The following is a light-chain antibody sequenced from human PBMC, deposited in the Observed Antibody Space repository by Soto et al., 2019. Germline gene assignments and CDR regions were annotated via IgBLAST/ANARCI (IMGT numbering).Light chain of an antibody. V-gene: IGKV3-11*01. CDR2: DAS. J-gene: IGKJ3*01. CDR3: QQRRDWPLFT. Sequence: EIVLTQSPATLSLSPGERATLSCRASHSVDSYLAWYQHKPGQAPRLLIYDASNRAPGIPARFGGSGSGTDFTLAISSLEPGDFALYCCQQRRDWPLFTFGPGTKVDVK. CDR1: HSVDSY.